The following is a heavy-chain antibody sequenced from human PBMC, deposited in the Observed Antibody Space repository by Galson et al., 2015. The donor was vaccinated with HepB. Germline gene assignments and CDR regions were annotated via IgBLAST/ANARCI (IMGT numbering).Heavy chain of an antibody. Sequence: TLSLTCTVSGGSISSGGYYWSWIRQHPGKGLEWIGYIYYSGSTYYNPSLKSRVTISVDTSKNQFSLKLSSVTAADTAVYYCARERGGYCSSTSCYTTDETDGYWGQGTLVTVSS. D-gene: IGHD2-2*02. CDR3: ARERGGYCSSTSCYTTDETDGY. J-gene: IGHJ4*02. V-gene: IGHV4-31*03. CDR1: GGSISSGGYY. CDR2: IYYSGST.